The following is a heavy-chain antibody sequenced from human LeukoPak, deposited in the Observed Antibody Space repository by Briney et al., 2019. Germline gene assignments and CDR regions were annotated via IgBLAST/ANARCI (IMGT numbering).Heavy chain of an antibody. J-gene: IGHJ4*02. Sequence: SETLSLTCSVSGDSVTSTYWSWIRQPPGKGLEWIAYGHHSESSNYNPSFRSRVTIPVDTSRNQFSLRLTSVTAADTAVYYCARESAGSLHDSTAAFHYWGQGILVIVSS. D-gene: IGHD2-8*02. CDR1: GDSVTSTY. CDR3: ARESAGSLHDSTAAFHY. CDR2: GHHSESS. V-gene: IGHV4-59*02.